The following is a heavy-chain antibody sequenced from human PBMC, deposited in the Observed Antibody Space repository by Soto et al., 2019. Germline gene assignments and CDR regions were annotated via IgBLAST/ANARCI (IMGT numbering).Heavy chain of an antibody. D-gene: IGHD3-3*01. J-gene: IGHJ4*02. CDR1: GGSFSGYY. Sequence: SETLSLTCAVYGGSFSGYYWSWIRQPPGKGLEWIGEINHSGSTNYNPSLKSRVTISVDTSKNQFSLKLSSVTAADTAVYYCARAITIFGVVPFDYWGQGTLVTVSS. V-gene: IGHV4-34*01. CDR3: ARAITIFGVVPFDY. CDR2: INHSGST.